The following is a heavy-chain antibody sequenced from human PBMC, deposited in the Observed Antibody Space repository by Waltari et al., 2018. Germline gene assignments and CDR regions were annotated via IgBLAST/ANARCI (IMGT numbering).Heavy chain of an antibody. Sequence: QLQLQESGPGLVKPSETLSLTCTVSGGSISSSSYYWGWIRPPPGKGLEWLGSSDYSGSTSYNPSLKSRVTISVDTSKNQFSLKLSSVTAADTAVYYCARQFGDYDFWSGYYPDYWGQGTLVTVSS. V-gene: IGHV4-39*01. CDR3: ARQFGDYDFWSGYYPDY. D-gene: IGHD3-3*01. CDR2: SDYSGST. CDR1: GGSISSSSYY. J-gene: IGHJ4*02.